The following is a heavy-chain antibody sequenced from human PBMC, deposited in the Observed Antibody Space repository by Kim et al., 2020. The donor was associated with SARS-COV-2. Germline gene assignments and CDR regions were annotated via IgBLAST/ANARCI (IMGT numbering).Heavy chain of an antibody. D-gene: IGHD3-22*01. CDR3: TTVKYYYDSSGYSNDAFDI. Sequence: KGRFTISRDNSKNTLYLRSNSLKTEDTAVYYCTTVKYYYDSSGYSNDAFDIWGQGTMVTVSS. V-gene: IGHV3-15*01. J-gene: IGHJ3*02.